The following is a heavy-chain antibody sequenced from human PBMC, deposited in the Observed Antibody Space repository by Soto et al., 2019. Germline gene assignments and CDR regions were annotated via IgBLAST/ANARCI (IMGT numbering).Heavy chain of an antibody. D-gene: IGHD3-10*01. CDR2: LYYSGTT. CDR1: GRYIGNQTNYY. J-gene: IGHJ5*02. V-gene: IGHV4-39*01. Sequence: SEMRPLTCIVSGRYIGNQTNYYWGWLRQPPGKELEWLGTLYYSGTTFYNPSLKSRATISVDTFNNQFSLSLSSLTAADTSIYYCARRGVRDVPFVFDPWGQGVLVTVFS. CDR3: ARRGVRDVPFVFDP.